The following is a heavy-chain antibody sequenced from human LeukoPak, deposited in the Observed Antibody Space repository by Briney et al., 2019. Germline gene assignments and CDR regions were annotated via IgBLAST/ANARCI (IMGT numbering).Heavy chain of an antibody. Sequence: GGSLRLSCAASGFTFSSYWMSWVRQAPGKGLEWVANIKQDGGEKYYVDSVKGRFTISRDNAKTSLYLQVTSLRAEDTAVYYCARDKYFDSTTYYPRFDYWGQGILVTVSS. D-gene: IGHD3-22*01. J-gene: IGHJ4*02. CDR2: IKQDGGEK. CDR3: ARDKYFDSTTYYPRFDY. V-gene: IGHV3-7*04. CDR1: GFTFSSYW.